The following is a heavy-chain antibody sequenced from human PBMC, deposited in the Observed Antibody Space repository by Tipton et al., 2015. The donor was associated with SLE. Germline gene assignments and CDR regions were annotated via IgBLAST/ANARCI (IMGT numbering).Heavy chain of an antibody. V-gene: IGHV3-48*04. D-gene: IGHD3-22*01. Sequence: GSLRLSCEASAFTFSSYWMSYFRQAPGKGLEWVSYISNSGAVIYYADSVKGRFTISRDNAKNTLYLQMHSLRVDDTAVYYCGRGVYSEGSVGMDVWGQGTTVTVSS. CDR3: GRGVYSEGSVGMDV. CDR1: AFTFSSYW. CDR2: ISNSGAVI. J-gene: IGHJ6*02.